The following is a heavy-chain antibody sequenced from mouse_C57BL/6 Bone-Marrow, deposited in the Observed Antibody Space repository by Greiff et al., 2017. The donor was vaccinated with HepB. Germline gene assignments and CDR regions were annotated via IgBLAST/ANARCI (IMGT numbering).Heavy chain of an antibody. CDR1: GYSITSGYY. D-gene: IGHD2-10*01. CDR2: ISYDGSN. CDR3: ARGLLRYFDV. V-gene: IGHV3-6*01. J-gene: IGHJ1*03. Sequence: VQLKESGPGLVKPSQSLSLTCSVTGYSITSGYYWNWMRQFPGNKLEWMGYISYDGSNNYNPSLKNRISITRDTSKNQFFLKLNSVTTEDTATYYCARGLLRYFDVWGTGTTVTVSS.